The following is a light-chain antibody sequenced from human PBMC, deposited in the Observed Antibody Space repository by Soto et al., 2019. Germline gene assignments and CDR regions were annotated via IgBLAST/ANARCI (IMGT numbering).Light chain of an antibody. CDR2: EGS. V-gene: IGLV2-23*01. Sequence: QCALTQPASVSGSPGQSITISCTGTSSDVGSYNLVSWYQQHPGKAPKLMIYEGSKRPSGVSNRFSGSKSGNTASLTISGLQAEDEADYYCCSYAGSSRVFGTGTKLTVL. J-gene: IGLJ1*01. CDR3: CSYAGSSRV. CDR1: SSDVGSYNL.